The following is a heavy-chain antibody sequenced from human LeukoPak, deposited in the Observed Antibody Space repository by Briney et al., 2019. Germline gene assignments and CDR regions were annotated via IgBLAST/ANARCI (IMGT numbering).Heavy chain of an antibody. Sequence: KSGGSLRLSCAASGFTFSDYYMSWIRQAPGKGLEWVSYISSSGTTMYYRDSVKGRFTISRDNAKNSLYLQMNGLRAEDTAVYYCARRRGYGSLLDGMDVWGQGTTVTVSS. CDR2: ISSSGTTM. J-gene: IGHJ6*02. D-gene: IGHD5-18*01. CDR3: ARRRGYGSLLDGMDV. V-gene: IGHV3-11*01. CDR1: GFTFSDYY.